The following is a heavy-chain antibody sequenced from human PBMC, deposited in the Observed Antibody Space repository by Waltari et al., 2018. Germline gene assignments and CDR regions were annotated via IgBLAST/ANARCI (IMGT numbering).Heavy chain of an antibody. V-gene: IGHV5-51*01. CDR1: FASNW. CDR2: IYREDSDT. D-gene: IGHD2-8*02. CDR3: ARTLASSGPKAYFDY. J-gene: IGHJ4*02. Sequence: EVQLMQSGAEVKKPGESLTISCQGFASNWIGWVRQMPGEGLDLIGLIYREDSDTIYSPSFHGHVTISADKSTNTAFLQWSSLKTSDTAMYFCARTLASSGPKAYFDYWGQGTLVTVSS.